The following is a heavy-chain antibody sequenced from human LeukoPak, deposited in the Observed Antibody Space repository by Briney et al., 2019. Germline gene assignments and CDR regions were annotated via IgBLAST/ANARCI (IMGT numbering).Heavy chain of an antibody. V-gene: IGHV3-53*01. J-gene: IGHJ6*03. CDR3: AKDGGLSSSPPYYYYYMDV. CDR2: IYSSGGGGST. CDR1: GFNVSRNY. Sequence: GGSLRLSCAASGFNVSRNYMSWVRQAPGKGLEWVSVIYSSGGGGSTYYADSVKGRFTISRDNSKNTLYLQMNSLRAEDTAVYYCAKDGGLSSSPPYYYYYMDVWGKGTTVTVSS. D-gene: IGHD6-6*01.